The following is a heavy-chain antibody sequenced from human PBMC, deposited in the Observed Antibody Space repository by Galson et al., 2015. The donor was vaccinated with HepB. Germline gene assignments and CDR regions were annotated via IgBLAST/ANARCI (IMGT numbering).Heavy chain of an antibody. CDR1: GDSVSGNSVG. Sequence: CAISGDSVSGNSVGWNRIRQSPSRGLEWLGRTYYRSKWFNDYAVSMGSRIIINPDTSKNQSSLQLSSVTPEDTAIYYCAKSIHLGRGFDSWGQGTLVTVSS. V-gene: IGHV6-1*01. CDR3: AKSIHLGRGFDS. CDR2: TYYRSKWFN. D-gene: IGHD7-27*01. J-gene: IGHJ4*02.